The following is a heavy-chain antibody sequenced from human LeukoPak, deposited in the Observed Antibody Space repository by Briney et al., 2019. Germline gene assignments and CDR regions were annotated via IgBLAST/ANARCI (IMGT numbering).Heavy chain of an antibody. V-gene: IGHV3-43*01. D-gene: IGHD3-10*01. Sequence: GGSLRLSCAASEFTFSSYTMHWVRQAPGKGLEWFSLISWDGGSTYYADSVKGRFTISRDNSKNSLYLQMNSLRTEDTALYYCAKENSGTFDYWGQGTLVTVSS. J-gene: IGHJ4*02. CDR3: AKENSGTFDY. CDR2: ISWDGGST. CDR1: EFTFSSYT.